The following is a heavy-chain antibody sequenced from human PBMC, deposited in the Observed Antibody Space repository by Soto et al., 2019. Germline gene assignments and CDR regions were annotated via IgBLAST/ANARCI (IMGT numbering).Heavy chain of an antibody. CDR3: ASASNTAMALYYFDY. Sequence: ASVKVSCKASGYTFTSYAMHWVRQAPGQRLEWMGWINAGNGNTKYSQKFQGRVTITRDTSASTAYMELSSLRSEDTAVYYCASASNTAMALYYFDYWGQGTLVTVSS. D-gene: IGHD5-18*01. CDR1: GYTFTSYA. CDR2: INAGNGNT. V-gene: IGHV1-3*01. J-gene: IGHJ4*02.